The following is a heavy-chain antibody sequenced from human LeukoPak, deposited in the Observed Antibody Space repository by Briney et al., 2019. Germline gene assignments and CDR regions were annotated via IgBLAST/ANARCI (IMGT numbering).Heavy chain of an antibody. J-gene: IGHJ4*02. V-gene: IGHV4-39*01. D-gene: IGHD3-16*01. CDR1: GGSISSSSYY. Sequence: SETLSLTCTVSGGSISSSSYYWAWIRQPPGKGLEWIVSIYYSGRTYSNPSLKSRVTISVDTSKNQFSLKLSSVTAADRAVFYCARHVESQGRGGLGFDYWGQGTLVTVSS. CDR2: IYYSGRT. CDR3: ARHVESQGRGGLGFDY.